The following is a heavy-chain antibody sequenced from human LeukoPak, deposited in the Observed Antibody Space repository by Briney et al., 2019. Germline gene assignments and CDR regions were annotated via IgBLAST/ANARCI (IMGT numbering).Heavy chain of an antibody. V-gene: IGHV4-4*02. Sequence: SETLSLTCAVSGGSISTNTWWSWVRQPPGKGLEWIGQTSHDGNADYTPSLKSRVTISVDKSKNQLSLKLNSETAADSAVYYCAKHGGRYFDSWGQGTLVTVSS. CDR2: TSHDGNA. J-gene: IGHJ4*02. CDR1: GGSISTNTW. D-gene: IGHD4-23*01. CDR3: AKHGGRYFDS.